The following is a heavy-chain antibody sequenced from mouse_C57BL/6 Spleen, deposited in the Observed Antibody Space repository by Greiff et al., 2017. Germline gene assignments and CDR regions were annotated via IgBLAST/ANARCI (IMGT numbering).Heavy chain of an antibody. J-gene: IGHJ2*01. D-gene: IGHD1-1*01. V-gene: IGHV1-80*01. CDR2: IYPGAGDT. CDR1: GYAFSSYW. Sequence: VQLQQSGAELVKPGASVKISCKASGYAFSSYWMNWVKQRPGKGLEWIGQIYPGAGDTNYNGKFKGKATLTADKSSSTSYMQLSSLTSEDSAVYFCARDYYGSSYGYWGQGTTLTVSS. CDR3: ARDYYGSSYGY.